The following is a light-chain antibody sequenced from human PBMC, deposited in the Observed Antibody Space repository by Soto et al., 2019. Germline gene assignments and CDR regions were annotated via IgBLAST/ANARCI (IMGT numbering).Light chain of an antibody. CDR2: YDS. CDR3: QVWDSSSDHYV. J-gene: IGLJ1*01. V-gene: IGLV3-21*04. CDR1: NIGSKS. Sequence: SYELTQPPSVSVAPGKTARITCGGNNIGSKSVHWYQQKPGQAPVLVIYYDSDRPSGIPERFSGSNSGNTATLTIRRVEAGDEGDYYCQVWDSSSDHYVFGTGTKVTVL.